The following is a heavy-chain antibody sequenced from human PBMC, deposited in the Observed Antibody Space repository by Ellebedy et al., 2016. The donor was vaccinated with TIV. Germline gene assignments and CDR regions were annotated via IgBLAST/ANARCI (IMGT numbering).Heavy chain of an antibody. Sequence: MPGGSLRLSCTVSGGSISNSDYYWNWIRQPPGKGLEWIGSIYYSGSAYYNPSLKSRVTVSVHTSKNQFSLNLSSVTAADTAVYYCARDPALPRGRFDTWGQGTLVTVSS. J-gene: IGHJ5*02. CDR1: GGSISNSDYY. CDR3: ARDPALPRGRFDT. V-gene: IGHV4-39*07. CDR2: IYYSGSA.